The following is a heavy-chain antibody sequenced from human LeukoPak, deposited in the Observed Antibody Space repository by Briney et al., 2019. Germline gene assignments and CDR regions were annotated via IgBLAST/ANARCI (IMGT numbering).Heavy chain of an antibody. CDR3: ARGPITGTVWFDP. CDR1: GGSFSGYY. CDR2: INHSGST. V-gene: IGHV4-34*01. Sequence: TXSXTCXVXGGSFSGYYWSWIRQPPGKGLEWIGEINHSGSTKYNPSLKTRVPISVDTSKHHFSLKLSSVTAADTAVYYCARGPITGTVWFDPWGQGTLVTVSS. D-gene: IGHD1-7*01. J-gene: IGHJ5*02.